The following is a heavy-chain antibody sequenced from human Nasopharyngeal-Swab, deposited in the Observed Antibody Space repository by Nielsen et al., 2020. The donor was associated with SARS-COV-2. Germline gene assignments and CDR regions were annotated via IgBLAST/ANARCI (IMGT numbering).Heavy chain of an antibody. CDR3: ARGPLTYCSSTSCYVRRFDP. D-gene: IGHD2-2*01. CDR2: INHSGST. Sequence: SETLSLTCAVYGGSFSGYYWSWIRQPPGKGLEWIGEINHSGSTNYNPSLKSRVTISVDPSKNQFSLKLSSVTAADTAVYYCARGPLTYCSSTSCYVRRFDPWGQGTLVTVSS. CDR1: GGSFSGYY. J-gene: IGHJ5*02. V-gene: IGHV4-34*01.